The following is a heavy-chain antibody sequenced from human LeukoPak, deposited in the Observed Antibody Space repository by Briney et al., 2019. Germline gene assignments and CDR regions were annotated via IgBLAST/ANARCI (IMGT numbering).Heavy chain of an antibody. V-gene: IGHV3-9*01. CDR3: AKSGSSGYPAWPDY. Sequence: GRSLRLSCAASGFTFDDYAMHWVRQAPGKGLEWVSGISWNSGSIGYADSVKGRFTISRDNAKNSLYLQMNSLRAEDTALYYCAKSGSSGYPAWPDYWGQGTLVTVSS. D-gene: IGHD3-22*01. CDR1: GFTFDDYA. CDR2: ISWNSGSI. J-gene: IGHJ4*02.